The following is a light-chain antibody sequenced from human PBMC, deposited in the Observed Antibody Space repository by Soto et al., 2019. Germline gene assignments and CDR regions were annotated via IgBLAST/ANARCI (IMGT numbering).Light chain of an antibody. CDR3: ASYTSSSTYL. Sequence: QSALTQPASMSGSPGQSITISCTGTSDDVGGYDFVSWYQQHPDKVPRLIIYDFIKRPSGVSHRFSGSKSGNTASLTISGLQIEDEADYYCASYTSSSTYLFGGGTKVTVL. CDR2: DFI. V-gene: IGLV2-14*03. CDR1: SDDVGGYDF. J-gene: IGLJ3*02.